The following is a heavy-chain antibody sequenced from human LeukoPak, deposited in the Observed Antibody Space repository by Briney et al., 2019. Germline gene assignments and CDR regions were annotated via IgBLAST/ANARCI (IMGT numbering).Heavy chain of an antibody. D-gene: IGHD3-3*01. J-gene: IGHJ6*03. CDR3: AREAAYYDFWSGYYRGDYYYYMDV. CDR1: GFTFSSYS. V-gene: IGHV3-48*01. CDR2: ISSSSSTI. Sequence: GGSLRLSCAASGFTFSSYSMNWVRQAPGKGLEWVSYISSSSSTIYYADSVKGRFTISRDNAKNSLYLQMNSLRAEDTAVYYCAREAAYYDFWSGYYRGDYYYYMDVWGKGTTVTVSS.